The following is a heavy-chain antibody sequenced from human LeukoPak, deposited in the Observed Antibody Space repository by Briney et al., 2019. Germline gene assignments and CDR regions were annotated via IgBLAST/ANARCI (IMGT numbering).Heavy chain of an antibody. J-gene: IGHJ4*02. CDR1: GGTFSSYA. CDR2: IIPIFGTA. D-gene: IGHD6-13*01. Sequence: SVKVSCKASGGTFSSYAISWVRQAPGQGLEWMGGIIPIFGTANYAQKFQGRVTITTDESTSTAYMELSSLRSEDTAVYYCARECSSSWYSPYYFDYWGQGTLVTVSS. CDR3: ARECSSSWYSPYYFDY. V-gene: IGHV1-69*05.